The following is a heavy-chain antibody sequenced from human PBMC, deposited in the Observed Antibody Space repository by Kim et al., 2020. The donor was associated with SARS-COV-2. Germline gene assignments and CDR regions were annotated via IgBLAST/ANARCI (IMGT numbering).Heavy chain of an antibody. V-gene: IGHV7-4-1*02. Sequence: ASVKVSCKASGYTFTSYAMNWVRQAPGQGLEWMGWINTNTGNPTYAQGFTGRFVFSLDTSVSTAYLQIISLKAEDTAVYYFARRDQPYYYYYGMDVWGQGTTVTVSS. CDR3: ARRDQPYYYYYGMDV. D-gene: IGHD2-2*01. CDR1: GYTFTSYA. CDR2: INTNTGNP. J-gene: IGHJ6*02.